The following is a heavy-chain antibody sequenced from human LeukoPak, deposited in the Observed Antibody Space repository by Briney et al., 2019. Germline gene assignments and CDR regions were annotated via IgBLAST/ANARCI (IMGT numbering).Heavy chain of an antibody. CDR2: ISYDGSNK. CDR1: GFTFSSYG. CDR3: AKDPPPANYCSSTSCHNWFDP. J-gene: IGHJ5*02. Sequence: GGSLRLSCAASGFTFSSYGMPWVRQAPGKGLEWVAVISYDGSNKYYADSVKGRFTISRDNSKNTLYLQMNSLRAEDTAVYYCAKDPPPANYCSSTSCHNWFDPWGQGTLVTVSS. V-gene: IGHV3-30*18. D-gene: IGHD2-2*01.